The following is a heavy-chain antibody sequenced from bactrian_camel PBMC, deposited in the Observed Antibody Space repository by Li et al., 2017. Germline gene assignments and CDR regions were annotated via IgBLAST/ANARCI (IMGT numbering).Heavy chain of an antibody. CDR1: GVSFNGFE. V-gene: IGHV3S55*01. Sequence: HVQLVESGGGSVQAGESLRLSCAASGVSFNGFEMGWYRQPLERDCELVSSIASDGTLYYADFVKGRFTISRDNAKNTVYLQMDGLKPEDTAMYYCLVVNRWDHCLGRLSDWGQGTQVTVS. CDR3: LVVNRWDHCLGRLSD. D-gene: IGHD7*01. J-gene: IGHJ4*01. CDR2: IASDGTL.